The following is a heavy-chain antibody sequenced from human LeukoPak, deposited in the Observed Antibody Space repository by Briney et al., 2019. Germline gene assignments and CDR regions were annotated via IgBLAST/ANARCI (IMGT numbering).Heavy chain of an antibody. Sequence: GGSLRLSCAGSGFSFNNYWMHWVRQAPGKGLVWVSRIHSDGRITTYADSVKGRFTISKDSARNTLYLQMNTLRVEDTAVYYCAEARGGSGYDSGYFDYWGQGTLVTVSS. CDR2: IHSDGRIT. CDR3: AEARGGSGYDSGYFDY. D-gene: IGHD5-12*01. V-gene: IGHV3-74*01. CDR1: GFSFNNYW. J-gene: IGHJ4*02.